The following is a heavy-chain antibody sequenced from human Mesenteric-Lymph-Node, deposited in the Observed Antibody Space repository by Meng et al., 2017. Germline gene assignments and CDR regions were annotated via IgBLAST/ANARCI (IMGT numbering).Heavy chain of an antibody. CDR1: GFSFSSYG. Sequence: GESLKISCAASGFSFSSYGMTWVRQAPGKGLEWVSTISNDGGSTYYADSVKGRFTISRDNSKNTLYLQMNSLRAEDTAVYYCAKVYSNGWPPSWGQGTVVTVSS. D-gene: IGHD3-22*01. J-gene: IGHJ4*01. CDR2: ISNDGGST. V-gene: IGHV3-23*01. CDR3: AKVYSNGWPPS.